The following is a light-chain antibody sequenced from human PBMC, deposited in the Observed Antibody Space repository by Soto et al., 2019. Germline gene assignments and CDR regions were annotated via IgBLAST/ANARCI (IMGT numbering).Light chain of an antibody. J-gene: IGKJ5*01. CDR3: QQYNNWPHIT. V-gene: IGKV3-15*01. Sequence: EIVMTQSPATLSVSPGERATLSCRASQSVSSNLAWYQQKPGQAPRLLIYGESTRATGIPARFSGSGSGTEFNLTISSLQSEDFAVYYCQQYNNWPHITFGQGTRLEIK. CDR1: QSVSSN. CDR2: GES.